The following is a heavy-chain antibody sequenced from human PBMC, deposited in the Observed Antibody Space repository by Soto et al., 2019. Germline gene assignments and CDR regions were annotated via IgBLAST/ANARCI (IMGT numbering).Heavy chain of an antibody. J-gene: IGHJ4*02. CDR1: GYTFTSYG. V-gene: IGHV1-18*01. D-gene: IGHD4-4*01. Sequence: ASVKVSCKASGYTFTSYGISWVRQAPGQGLEWMGWISAYNGNTNYAQKLQGRVTMTTDTSTSTAYMELRSLRSDDTAVYYCARDHDYSNYVLRGTSERWGQGTLVTVSS. CDR2: ISAYNGNT. CDR3: ARDHDYSNYVLRGTSER.